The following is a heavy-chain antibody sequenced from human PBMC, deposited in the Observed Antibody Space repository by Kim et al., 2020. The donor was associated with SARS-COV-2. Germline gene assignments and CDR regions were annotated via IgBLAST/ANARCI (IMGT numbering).Heavy chain of an antibody. J-gene: IGHJ4*02. Sequence: ESVKGRFTVSRDKSKTTLYLQMNRRGDEDTAVYYCASGRDTGIHYIPFFDFWGQGTLVTVSS. CDR3: ASGRDTGIHYIPFFDF. V-gene: IGHV3-30*07. D-gene: IGHD2-21*02.